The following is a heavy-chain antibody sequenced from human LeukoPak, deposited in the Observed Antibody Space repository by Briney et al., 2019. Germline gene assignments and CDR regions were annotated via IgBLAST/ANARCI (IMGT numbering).Heavy chain of an antibody. V-gene: IGHV4-39*01. J-gene: IGHJ4*02. CDR3: ARHADVRYFDWNYFDY. Sequence: SXXLSLTCTVSGGSISSSSYYWGWIRQPPGKGLEWIGSIYYSGSTYYNPSLKSRVTISVDTSKNQFSLKLNSVTAADTAAYYCARHADVRYFDWNYFDYWGQGTLVTVSS. CDR2: IYYSGST. D-gene: IGHD3-9*01. CDR1: GGSISSSSYY.